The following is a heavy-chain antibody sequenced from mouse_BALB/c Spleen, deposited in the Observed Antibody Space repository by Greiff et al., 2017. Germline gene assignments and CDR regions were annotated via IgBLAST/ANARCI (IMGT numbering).Heavy chain of an antibody. D-gene: IGHD2-1*01. CDR3: ARGNGNYVNYFDY. J-gene: IGHJ2*01. CDR2: ISYSGST. CDR1: GDSITSGY. V-gene: IGHV3-8*02. Sequence: EVQLQESGPSLVKPSQTLSLTCSVTGDSITSGYWNWIRKFPGNKLEYMGYISYSGSTYYNPSLKSRISITRDTSKNQYYLQLNSVTTEDTATYYCARGNGNYVNYFDYWGQGTTLTVSS.